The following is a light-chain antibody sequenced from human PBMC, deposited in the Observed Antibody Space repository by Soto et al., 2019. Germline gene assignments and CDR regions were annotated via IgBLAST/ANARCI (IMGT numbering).Light chain of an antibody. V-gene: IGLV2-14*03. J-gene: IGLJ2*01. CDR3: SSFTSSSTPL. CDR1: SSDVGAYNY. Sequence: QSALTQPASMSGSPGQSSTISCTGTSSDVGAYNYVSWYQQHPGKAPKLMIYDVNIRPSGVSNRFSGSKSGNTASLTISGLHAEYEADYYCSSFTSSSTPLFGGGTKLTVL. CDR2: DVN.